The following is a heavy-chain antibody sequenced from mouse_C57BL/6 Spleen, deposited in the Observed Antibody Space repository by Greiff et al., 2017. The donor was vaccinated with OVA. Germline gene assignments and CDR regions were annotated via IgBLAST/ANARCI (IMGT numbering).Heavy chain of an antibody. V-gene: IGHV3-6*01. Sequence: EVKLEESGPGLVKPSQSLSLTCSVTGYSITSGYYWNWIRQFPGNKLEWMGYISYDGSNNYNPSLKNRISITRDTSKNQFFLKLNSVTTEDTATYYCARYDYDGGYAMDYWGQGTSVTVSS. D-gene: IGHD2-4*01. CDR2: ISYDGSN. CDR1: GYSITSGYY. J-gene: IGHJ4*01. CDR3: ARYDYDGGYAMDY.